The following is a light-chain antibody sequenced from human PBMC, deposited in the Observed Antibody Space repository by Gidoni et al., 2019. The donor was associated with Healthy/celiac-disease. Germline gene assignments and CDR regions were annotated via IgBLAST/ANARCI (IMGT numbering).Light chain of an antibody. Sequence: IVITQYPDSLAVSLGERATINCKSSQSVLYSSNNKNYLAWYQQKPGQPPKLLIYWASTRESGVPDRFSGSGSGTDFTLTISSLQAEDVAVYFTQQYYSTPFTFGPGTKVDIK. V-gene: IGKV4-1*01. CDR3: QQYYSTPFT. CDR2: WAS. J-gene: IGKJ3*01. CDR1: QSVLYSSNNKNY.